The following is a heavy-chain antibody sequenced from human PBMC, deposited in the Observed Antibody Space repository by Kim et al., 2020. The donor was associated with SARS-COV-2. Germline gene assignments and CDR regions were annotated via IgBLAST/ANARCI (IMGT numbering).Heavy chain of an antibody. J-gene: IGHJ4*02. D-gene: IGHD4-17*01. CDR3: ARRNTVTTRTLDY. Sequence: SAQKFQGRLTMTRNTSITTAYRELSSLRSEDTAVYYCARRNTVTTRTLDYWGQGTLVTVSS. V-gene: IGHV1-8*01.